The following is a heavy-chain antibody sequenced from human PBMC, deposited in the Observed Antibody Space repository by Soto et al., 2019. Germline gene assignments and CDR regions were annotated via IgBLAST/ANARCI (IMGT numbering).Heavy chain of an antibody. V-gene: IGHV1-3*01. CDR2: INAGNGNT. CDR1: GYTFTSYA. J-gene: IGHJ4*02. D-gene: IGHD5-12*01. Sequence: ASVKVSCKASGYTFTSYAMHWVRQAPGQRLEWMGWINAGNGNTKYSQKFQGRVTITRDTSASTAYMELSSLRSEDTAVYYCARAVDGYNYFDYWGQGTLVTVPQ. CDR3: ARAVDGYNYFDY.